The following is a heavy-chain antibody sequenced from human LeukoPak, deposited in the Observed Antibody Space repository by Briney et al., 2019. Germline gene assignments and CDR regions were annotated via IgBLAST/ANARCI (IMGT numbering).Heavy chain of an antibody. D-gene: IGHD1-26*01. J-gene: IGHJ3*02. Sequence: GGSLRLSCAASGFTVSSNFLSWVRQAPGKGLEWVAVIYSGGSTFYADSVKGRFTISRDNSKNTLYLQMNSLRAEDTAVYYCARGGSYLSAFDIWGQGTMVTVSS. CDR2: IYSGGST. V-gene: IGHV3-53*01. CDR3: ARGGSYLSAFDI. CDR1: GFTVSSNF.